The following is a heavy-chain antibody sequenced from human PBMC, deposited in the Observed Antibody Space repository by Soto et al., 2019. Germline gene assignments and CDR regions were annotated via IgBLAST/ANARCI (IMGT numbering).Heavy chain of an antibody. CDR3: ARGSSIAGLYYGMDV. Sequence: QVQLQESGPGLVKPSQTLSLTCTVSGGSISSGGYYWTWIRQHPGKGLGWIGYNYYSGITYYNPSLTSRVTISLDTSKNQFSLKLSSVTAADTAVYYCARGSSIAGLYYGMDVWGQGTTVTVSS. V-gene: IGHV4-31*03. D-gene: IGHD6-6*01. CDR1: GGSISSGGYY. J-gene: IGHJ6*02. CDR2: NYYSGIT.